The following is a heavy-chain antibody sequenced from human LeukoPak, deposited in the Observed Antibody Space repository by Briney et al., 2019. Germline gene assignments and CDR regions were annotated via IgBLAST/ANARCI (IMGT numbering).Heavy chain of an antibody. CDR1: GFAFNSYS. CDR2: ISSSGSSI. Sequence: GGSLRLSCAASGFAFNSYSMNWVRQAPGKGLEWVSYISSSGSSIYYADSVKGRFTISRDNAENSLNLQMNSLRAEDTAVYYCARGDNWNSYYYYYMDVWGKGTTVTVFS. D-gene: IGHD1-7*01. CDR3: ARGDNWNSYYYYYMDV. J-gene: IGHJ6*03. V-gene: IGHV3-48*04.